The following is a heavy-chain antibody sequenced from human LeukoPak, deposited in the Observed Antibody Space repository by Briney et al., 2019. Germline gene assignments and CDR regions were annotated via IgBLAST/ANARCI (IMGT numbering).Heavy chain of an antibody. Sequence: GGSLRLSCAASGFTFSSYGMHWVRQAPGKGLEGVAVICYDGSKKYYADSVKGRFTISRDNSKNTLYLQMNSLRAEDTAVYYCARDRNRIVGAIDYWGQGTLVTVSS. CDR3: ARDRNRIVGAIDY. J-gene: IGHJ4*02. CDR2: ICYDGSKK. D-gene: IGHD1-26*01. V-gene: IGHV3-33*01. CDR1: GFTFSSYG.